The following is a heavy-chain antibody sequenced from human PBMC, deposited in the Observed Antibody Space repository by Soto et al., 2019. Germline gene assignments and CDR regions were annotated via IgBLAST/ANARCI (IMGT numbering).Heavy chain of an antibody. D-gene: IGHD5-12*01. CDR1: GFTFSSYG. J-gene: IGHJ4*02. V-gene: IGHV3-30*18. Sequence: QVQLVESGGGVVQPGRSLRLSCAASGFTFSSYGMHWVRQAPGKGLEWVAVISYAGGNKYYADSVKGRFTISRDNPKNTLDLQMNSLRAEDTAVYYCAQEGPLGGYDSYFDYWGRRTLVTVSS. CDR2: ISYAGGNK. CDR3: AQEGPLGGYDSYFDY.